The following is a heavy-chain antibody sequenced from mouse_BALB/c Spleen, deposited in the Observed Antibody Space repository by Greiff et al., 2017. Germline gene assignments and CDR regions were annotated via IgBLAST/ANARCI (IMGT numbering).Heavy chain of an antibody. CDR2: ISSGGSYT. J-gene: IGHJ4*01. CDR3: ARVGITTDYAMDY. V-gene: IGHV5-9-4*01. D-gene: IGHD2-4*01. CDR1: GFTFSSYA. Sequence: EVQRVESGGGLVKPGGSLKLSCAASGFTFSSYAMSWVRQTPEKRLEWVASISSGGSYTYYPDTVTGRFTISRDNAKNTLYLEMSSLRSEDTAMYYCARVGITTDYAMDYWGQGTSVTVSS.